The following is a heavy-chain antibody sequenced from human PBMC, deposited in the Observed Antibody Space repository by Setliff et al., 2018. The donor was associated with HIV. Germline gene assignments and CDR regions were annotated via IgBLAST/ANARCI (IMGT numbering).Heavy chain of an antibody. V-gene: IGHV4-61*02. D-gene: IGHD3-22*01. CDR3: ARSYYYDSSGYSSRYWFDP. J-gene: IGHJ5*02. Sequence: PSETLSLTCTVSGGSISSGSYYWNWIRQPAGKGPEWIGRIYTSGSTNYNPSLKSRVTISVDTSRNQFSLKLSSVTAADTAVYYCARSYYYDSSGYSSRYWFDPWGQGTLVTVSS. CDR1: GGSISSGSYY. CDR2: IYTSGST.